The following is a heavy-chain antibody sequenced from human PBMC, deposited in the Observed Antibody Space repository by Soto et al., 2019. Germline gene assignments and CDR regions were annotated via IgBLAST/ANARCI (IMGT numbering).Heavy chain of an antibody. CDR3: ARGRGGTYDAFDI. CDR2: IYYSGTT. CDR1: GDSMSRYF. D-gene: IGHD1-26*01. J-gene: IGHJ3*02. V-gene: IGHV4-59*01. Sequence: QVQLRESGPGLVKPSETLSLTCTVSGDSMSRYFWSWIRQPPGKGLEWIGYIYYSGTTNYNPSPKSRVTTSLDTSKNQFSLKVVSLTAADTAFYYCARGRGGTYDAFDIWGPGTLVTVSS.